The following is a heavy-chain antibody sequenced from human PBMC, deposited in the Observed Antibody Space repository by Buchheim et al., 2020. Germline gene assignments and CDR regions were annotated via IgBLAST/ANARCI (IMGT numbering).Heavy chain of an antibody. CDR1: GFTFSSYS. Sequence: EVQLVESGGGLVQPGGSLRLSCAASGFTFSSYSMNWVRQAPGKGLEWVSYISGSGSTIYYADSVKGRFTFSRDNAKNSLYLQMNSLRAEDTAVYYCARDSRYCSGDSCSTKDWFDPWGQGTL. D-gene: IGHD2-15*01. CDR2: ISGSGSTI. J-gene: IGHJ5*02. V-gene: IGHV3-48*01. CDR3: ARDSRYCSGDSCSTKDWFDP.